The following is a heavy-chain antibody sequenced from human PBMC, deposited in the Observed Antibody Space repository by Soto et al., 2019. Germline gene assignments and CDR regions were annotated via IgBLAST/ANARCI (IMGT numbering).Heavy chain of an antibody. J-gene: IGHJ3*02. V-gene: IGHV1-2*04. Sequence: ASVKVSCKASGCTFTGYYMHWVRQAPGQGLEWMGWINPNSGGTNYAQKFQGWVTMTRDTSISTAYMELSRLRSDDTAVYYCARDGGVLWFGELLPDAFDIWGQGTMVTVSS. D-gene: IGHD3-10*01. CDR3: ARDGGVLWFGELLPDAFDI. CDR2: INPNSGGT. CDR1: GCTFTGYY.